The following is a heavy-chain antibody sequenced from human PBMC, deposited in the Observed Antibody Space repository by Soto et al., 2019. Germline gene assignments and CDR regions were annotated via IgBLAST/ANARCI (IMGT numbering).Heavy chain of an antibody. D-gene: IGHD1-26*01. CDR3: ARAEGGSYRNDAYYYYGMDV. CDR2: INPSGGST. V-gene: IGHV1-46*01. J-gene: IGHJ6*02. Sequence: ASVKVSCKASGYTFTSYYMHWVRQAPGQGLEWMGIINPSGGSTSYAQKFQGRVTMTRDTSTSTVYMELSSLRSEDTAVYYCARAEGGSYRNDAYYYYGMDVWGQGTTVTVSS. CDR1: GYTFTSYY.